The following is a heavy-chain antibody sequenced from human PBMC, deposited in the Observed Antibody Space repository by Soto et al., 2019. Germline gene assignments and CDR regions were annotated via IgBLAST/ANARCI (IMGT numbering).Heavy chain of an antibody. CDR3: ARYVSYGDYVTS. CDR1: GFTFSDYY. V-gene: IGHV3-11*01. CDR2: ISSSGSTI. Sequence: GSLRLSCAASGFTFSDYYMSWIRQAPGKGLEWVSYISSSGSTIYYADSVKGRFTISRDNAKNSLYLQMNSLRAEDTAVYYCARYVSYGDYVTSWGQGTLVTVSS. J-gene: IGHJ5*02. D-gene: IGHD4-17*01.